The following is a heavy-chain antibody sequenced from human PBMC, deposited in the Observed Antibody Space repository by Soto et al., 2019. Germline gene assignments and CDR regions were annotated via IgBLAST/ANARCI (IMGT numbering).Heavy chain of an antibody. D-gene: IGHD3-10*01. J-gene: IGHJ4*02. CDR2: IWHDGSKK. Sequence: GGSLRLSCAASGFPFSIYGMHLVRQAPGTGLEWVAVIWHDGSKKYYGDSVKGRITISRDNYKNTLYLQIDTLRVEDTAVYYCASDVFYYADYRGLGTLVTVSS. CDR3: ASDVFYYADY. CDR1: GFPFSIYG. V-gene: IGHV3-33*01.